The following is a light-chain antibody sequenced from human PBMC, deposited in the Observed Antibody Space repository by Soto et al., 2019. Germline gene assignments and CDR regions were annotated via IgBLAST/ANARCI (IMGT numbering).Light chain of an antibody. CDR2: WAS. V-gene: IGKV4-1*01. CDR1: QSLLYSSNNNNY. Sequence: DIVMTQSPDSLAVSLGEVATIHCKSNQSLLYSSNNNNYLAWYQQKPGQPPKLLIYWASIRESGVPDRFSGGGSGTDLTLTISGLHAEYVAVYYCQQYYSVPYTFCQGTTLEI. J-gene: IGKJ2*01. CDR3: QQYYSVPYT.